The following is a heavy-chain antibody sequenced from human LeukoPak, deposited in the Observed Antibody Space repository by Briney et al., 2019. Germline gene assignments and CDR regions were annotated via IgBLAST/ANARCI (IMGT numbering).Heavy chain of an antibody. J-gene: IGHJ4*02. V-gene: IGHV3-66*01. D-gene: IGHD3-16*01. CDR2: IYSGGST. CDR3: AKDGDYVWGSYSDY. Sequence: GGSLRLSCAASGFTVSSNYMSWVRQAPGKGLEWVSIIYSGGSTYYADSVKGRFTISRDSSKNTLYLQMNSLRAEDTAVYYCAKDGDYVWGSYSDYWGQGTLVTVSS. CDR1: GFTVSSNY.